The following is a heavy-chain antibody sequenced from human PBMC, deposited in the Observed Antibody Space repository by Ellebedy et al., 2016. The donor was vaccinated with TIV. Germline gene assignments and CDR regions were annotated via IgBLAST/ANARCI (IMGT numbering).Heavy chain of an antibody. CDR1: GFTFRSYG. V-gene: IGHV3-23*01. J-gene: IGHJ6*02. CDR3: ARPRGDCGDRGRYYYGMDV. CDR2: ISDSGGST. D-gene: IGHD4-17*01. Sequence: GESLKISXAASGFTFRSYGMSWVRQAPGKGLEWVSAISDSGGSTYYADSVKGRFTISRDNSKNTLYLQMNSLRAEDTAVYYCARPRGDCGDRGRYYYGMDVWGQGTTVTVSS.